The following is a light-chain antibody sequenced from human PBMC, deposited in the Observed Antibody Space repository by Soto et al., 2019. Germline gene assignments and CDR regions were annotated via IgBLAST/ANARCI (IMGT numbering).Light chain of an antibody. CDR1: STNIGGGYD. CDR3: QSYASSRTVV. J-gene: IGLJ2*01. Sequence: QSVLTQPPSVSGAPGQTVTISCTGSSTNIGGGYDVHWYQQLPGTTPKLIIYGNTNRPSGVPDRFSASKSGTSASLDISGLQAEDEAEYFCQSYASSRTVVFGGGTKLTVL. V-gene: IGLV1-40*01. CDR2: GNT.